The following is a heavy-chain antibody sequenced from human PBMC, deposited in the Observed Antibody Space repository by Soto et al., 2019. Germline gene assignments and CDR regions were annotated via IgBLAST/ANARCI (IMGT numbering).Heavy chain of an antibody. CDR2: ISYDGSNK. CDR3: ASETTPSSLRYFDWLTSYYYYGMDV. Sequence: GGSLRLSCAASGFTFSSYAMHWVRQAPGKGLEWVAVISYDGSNKYYADSVKGRFTISRDNSKNTLYLQMNSLRAEDTAVYYCASETTPSSLRYFDWLTSYYYYGMDVWGQGTTVTVSS. V-gene: IGHV3-30-3*01. CDR1: GFTFSSYA. J-gene: IGHJ6*02. D-gene: IGHD3-9*01.